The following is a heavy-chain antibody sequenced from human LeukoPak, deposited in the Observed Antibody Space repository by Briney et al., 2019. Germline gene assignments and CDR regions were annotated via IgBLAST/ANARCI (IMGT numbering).Heavy chain of an antibody. CDR2: IYTSGST. CDR3: ARDHDGQDAFDI. Sequence: SETLSLTCTVSGGSISSGSYYWSWIRQPAGKGLEWIGRIYTSGSTNYNPSLKSRVTISVDTSKNQFSLKLSSVTAADTAVYYCARDHDGQDAFDIWGQGTMVTVSS. D-gene: IGHD1-1*01. J-gene: IGHJ3*02. V-gene: IGHV4-61*02. CDR1: GGSISSGSYY.